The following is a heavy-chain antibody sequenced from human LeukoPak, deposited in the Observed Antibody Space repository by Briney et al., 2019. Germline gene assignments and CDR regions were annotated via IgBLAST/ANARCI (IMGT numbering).Heavy chain of an antibody. J-gene: IGHJ4*02. CDR3: TRGAGWLIDY. Sequence: SETLSLTCTVSGGSISTGDYYWSWIRQPPGKGLEWIGYIYHSGSTYYNPSLKSRVTISADTSKNQFSLKLNSLTTADTAVYYCTRGAGWLIDYWGQGILVTVSS. CDR2: IYHSGST. V-gene: IGHV4-30-2*01. D-gene: IGHD3-16*01. CDR1: GGSISTGDYY.